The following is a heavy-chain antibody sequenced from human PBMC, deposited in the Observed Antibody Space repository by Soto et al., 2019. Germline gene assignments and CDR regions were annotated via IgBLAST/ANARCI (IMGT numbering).Heavy chain of an antibody. CDR2: IKHSAST. V-gene: IGHV4-34*01. CDR1: RGSQSD. CDR3: AREGSAARSLKTHHSALHG. J-gene: IGHJ6*01. Sequence: SETRSLPGFLGRGSQSDWNWMRRSRGKGLGWMGEIKHSASTDNNPSLSSPVNIPVDMSKSLFSPSLSCVTAEDTAVYYCAREGSAARSLKTHHSALHGWGRESTVSVSS. D-gene: IGHD6-6*01.